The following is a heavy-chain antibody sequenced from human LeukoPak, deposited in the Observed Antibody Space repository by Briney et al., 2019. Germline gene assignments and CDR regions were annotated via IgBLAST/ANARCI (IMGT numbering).Heavy chain of an antibody. CDR2: ISSSSSYI. V-gene: IGHV3-21*01. D-gene: IGHD4/OR15-4a*01. CDR3: ATPLTGGRGGY. CDR1: GFTFSSYS. J-gene: IGHJ4*02. Sequence: PGGSLRLSCAASGFTFSSYSMNWVRQAPGKGLEWASSISSSSSYIYYADSVKGRFTISRDNAKNSLYLQMNSLRAEDTAVYYCATPLTGGRGGYWGQGTLVTVSS.